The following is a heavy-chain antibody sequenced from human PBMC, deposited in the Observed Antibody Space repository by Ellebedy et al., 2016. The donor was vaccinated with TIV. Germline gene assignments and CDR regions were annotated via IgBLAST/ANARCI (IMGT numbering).Heavy chain of an antibody. D-gene: IGHD3-3*01. CDR2: IYPGDSDT. CDR3: ARHEKLEAGYYYDMDV. Sequence: KVSCKGSGYIFNNYWIGWVRQLPGKGLEWMGVIYPGDSDTRYSPSFQGQVTISADKSITTAYLQWSSLKASDTARYYCARHEKLEAGYYYDMDVWGQGTTVTVSS. CDR1: GYIFNNYW. J-gene: IGHJ6*02. V-gene: IGHV5-51*01.